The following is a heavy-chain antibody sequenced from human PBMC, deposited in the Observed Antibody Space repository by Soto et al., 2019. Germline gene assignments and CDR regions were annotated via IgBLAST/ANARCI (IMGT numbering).Heavy chain of an antibody. CDR2: ISFDGSDK. D-gene: IGHD4-4*01. Sequence: QMQLVESGGGVVQPGRSLRLSCVASGFTFNRYGMHWVRQAPGKGLEWVALISFDGSDKFYLDSVKGRFTLSRDNSKNTMYLQMNNLRSEDTAVYYCAKDRTTGTQGLFYGLDVWGQGTTVTVSS. CDR3: AKDRTTGTQGLFYGLDV. CDR1: GFTFNRYG. V-gene: IGHV3-30*18. J-gene: IGHJ6*01.